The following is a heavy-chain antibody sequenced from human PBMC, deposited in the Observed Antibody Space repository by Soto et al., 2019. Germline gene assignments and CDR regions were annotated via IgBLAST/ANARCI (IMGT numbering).Heavy chain of an antibody. D-gene: IGHD2-15*01. Sequence: SETLSLTCTVSGGSVSSGRYYWSWIRQPPGKGLEWIGYIYYSGLTNYSPSLKSRVAISIDTSKNQFSLILSSVTAADTAVYYCVRTPTSPRRFDSWGQGTLVTVSS. V-gene: IGHV4-61*01. J-gene: IGHJ5*01. CDR1: GGSVSSGRYY. CDR2: IYYSGLT. CDR3: VRTPTSPRRFDS.